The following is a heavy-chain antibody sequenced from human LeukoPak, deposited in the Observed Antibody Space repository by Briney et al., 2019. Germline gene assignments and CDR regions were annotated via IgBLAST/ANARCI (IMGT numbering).Heavy chain of an antibody. CDR2: IGPNSGGT. J-gene: IGHJ1*01. Sequence: GASVKVSCKASGYTFTGYYMHWVRQAPGQGLEWMGRIGPNSGGTNYPQKLQGRVTMTRDTSISTAYMELSSLRSDDTAVYYCAAHSGSYFRPHWGQGTLVTVSS. D-gene: IGHD1-26*01. CDR1: GYTFTGYY. CDR3: AAHSGSYFRPH. V-gene: IGHV1-2*06.